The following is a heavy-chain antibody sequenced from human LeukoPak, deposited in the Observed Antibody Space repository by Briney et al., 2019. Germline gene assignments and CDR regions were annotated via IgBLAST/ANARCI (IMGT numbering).Heavy chain of an antibody. CDR2: IYTSGST. V-gene: IGHV4-61*02. CDR1: GGSISSGNYY. D-gene: IGHD5-18*01. J-gene: IGHJ6*02. CDR3: AREEDTAIYGMDV. Sequence: SETLSLTCTVSGGSISSGNYYWSWIRQPAGKGLEWIGRIYTSGSTNYNPSLKSRVTMSVDTSKNQFSLKLSSVTAADTAVYYCAREEDTAIYGMDVWGQGTTVTVSS.